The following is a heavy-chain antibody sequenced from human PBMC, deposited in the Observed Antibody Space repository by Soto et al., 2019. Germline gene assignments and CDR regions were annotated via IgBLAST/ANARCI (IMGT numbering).Heavy chain of an antibody. J-gene: IGHJ3*02. CDR1: GYTFTSYY. D-gene: IGHD5-12*01. CDR2: INPSGGST. CDR3: ARPGRLTDAFDI. Sequence: ASVKVSCKTSGYTFTSYYMHWVRQAPGQGLEWMGIINPSGGSTNYAQKFQGRVAMTRDTSTSTVYMELSSLRSEDTAVYYCARPGRLTDAFDIWGQGTMVTVS. V-gene: IGHV1-46*03.